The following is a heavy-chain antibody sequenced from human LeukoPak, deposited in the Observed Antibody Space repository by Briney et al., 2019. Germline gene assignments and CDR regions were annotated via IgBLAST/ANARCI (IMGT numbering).Heavy chain of an antibody. CDR2: IKQDGSEK. V-gene: IGHV3-7*01. D-gene: IGHD1-7*01. J-gene: IGHJ4*02. Sequence: QTGGSLRLSCSASGFTFSSYWMSWVRQAPRKGMEWVANIKQDGSEKYYVDSVKGRFPISRDNAKNSLFLQMHSLRAEDTAVYYCARRYNWNYGSDHFDYWGQGTLVTVSS. CDR1: GFTFSSYW. CDR3: ARRYNWNYGSDHFDY.